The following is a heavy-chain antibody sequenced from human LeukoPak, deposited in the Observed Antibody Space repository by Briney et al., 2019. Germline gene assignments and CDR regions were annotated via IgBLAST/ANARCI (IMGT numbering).Heavy chain of an antibody. Sequence: ASVKVSCKVFGYALIDLSMHWVRQVPGKGLEWMGGFHPGNGETIYAQNFQGRDTMAEDTSTDTAYMELSGLISDDTAVYYCATDQGGGSYWYYLDFWGQGTLVAVSS. CDR3: ATDQGGGSYWYYLDF. CDR2: FHPGNGET. V-gene: IGHV1-24*01. J-gene: IGHJ4*02. D-gene: IGHD1-26*01. CDR1: GYALIDLS.